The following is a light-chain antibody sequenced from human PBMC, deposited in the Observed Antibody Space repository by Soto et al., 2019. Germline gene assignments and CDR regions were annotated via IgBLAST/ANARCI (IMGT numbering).Light chain of an antibody. J-gene: IGKJ1*01. V-gene: IGKV3-15*01. Sequence: EIIMTQSPAPLFVSPGEGVTLSCGDSQGIGDTLAWYPHKPGQTPRIIIYDTSARATGVPARFSGSGSGTDFTLPISSLQPEDFETYYCQQSYRTPPTFGQGTQVDNK. CDR1: QGIGDT. CDR3: QQSYRTPPT. CDR2: DTS.